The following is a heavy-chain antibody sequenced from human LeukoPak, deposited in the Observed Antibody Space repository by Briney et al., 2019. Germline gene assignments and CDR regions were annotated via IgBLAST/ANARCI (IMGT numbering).Heavy chain of an antibody. D-gene: IGHD3-3*01. CDR2: IYWNDGK. CDR1: GFSLTTRGVN. Sequence: SGPTLVNPTETLTLTCTFSGFSLTTRGVNVGWIRQPPGKALEWLALIYWNDGKRYNPSLKSGLTVTKDTSENQVVLKLANVDPEDTATYYCVYSRLREWDFWSGYAVNWFDPWGQGTLVTVSS. V-gene: IGHV2-5*01. J-gene: IGHJ5*02. CDR3: VYSRLREWDFWSGYAVNWFDP.